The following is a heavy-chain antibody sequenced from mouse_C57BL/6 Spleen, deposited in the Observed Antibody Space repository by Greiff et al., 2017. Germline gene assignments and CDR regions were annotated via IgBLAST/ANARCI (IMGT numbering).Heavy chain of an antibody. CDR2: IWWDDDK. J-gene: IGHJ1*03. Sequence: QVQLKESGPGILQPSQTLSLTCSFSGFSLSTFGMGVGWIRQPSGKGLEWLAHIWWDDDKYYNPALKSRLTISKDTSKNQVFLKIANVDTADTATYYCARMDYYGSSWYFDVWGTGTTVTVSS. CDR3: ARMDYYGSSWYFDV. D-gene: IGHD1-1*01. CDR1: GFSLSTFGMG. V-gene: IGHV8-8*01.